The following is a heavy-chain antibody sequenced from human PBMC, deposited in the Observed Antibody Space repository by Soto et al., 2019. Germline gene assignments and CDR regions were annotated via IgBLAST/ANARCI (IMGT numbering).Heavy chain of an antibody. CDR3: VQGRHPAMASPLDN. CDR2: TSSASGTT. V-gene: IGHV3-9*01. J-gene: IGHJ4*02. CDR1: GFTFDDGG. Sequence: GGCLRPSCAASGFTFDDGGMHSGRQAAGKGLEWVSGTSSASGTTGYADSVTRPFTISRDDAKNSLYLQMNSLRREYTGLYYCVQGRHPAMASPLDNWGQGTLVTVSS.